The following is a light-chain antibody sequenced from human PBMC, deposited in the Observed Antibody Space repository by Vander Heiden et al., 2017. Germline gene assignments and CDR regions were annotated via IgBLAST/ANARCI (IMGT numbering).Light chain of an antibody. V-gene: IGKV1-33*01. CDR3: RPYVNLLS. CDR1: QDISNH. J-gene: IGKJ4*02. CDR2: DAA. Sequence: QLTQSPSSLSASVGDRVTITCQASQDISNHLNWYQQKPGKAPNLLIYDAANMKTGVASRVSGSGSGTDVTLTIGSLRAEEIAKYYCRPYVNLLSFGGGTKVGI.